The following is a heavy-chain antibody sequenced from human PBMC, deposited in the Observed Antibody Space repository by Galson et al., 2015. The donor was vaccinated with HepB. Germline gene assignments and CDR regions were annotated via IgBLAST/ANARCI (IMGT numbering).Heavy chain of an antibody. V-gene: IGHV3-30*03. CDR3: AREANKVRGPWFFPT. Sequence: SLRLSCAASGYIFGVYSIHWVRQTPGEGLEWVAVIDHDGLVTHYADSVRGRFTLSRDSSKNKVYLQMDGLRSEDTAIYFCAREANKVRGPWFFPTWGQGTLVTVSS. J-gene: IGHJ5*02. CDR2: IDHDGLVT. D-gene: IGHD3-9*01. CDR1: GYIFGVYS.